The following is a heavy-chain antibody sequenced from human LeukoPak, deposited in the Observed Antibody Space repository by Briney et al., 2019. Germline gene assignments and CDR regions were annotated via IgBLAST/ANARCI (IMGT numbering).Heavy chain of an antibody. Sequence: GGSLRLSCAASGFTFSSYWMSWVRQAPGKGLEWVSAISGSGGSTYYADSVKGRFTISRDNSKNTLYLQMNSLRAEDTAVYYCAKDNTFGGVFDYWGQGTLVTVSS. CDR1: GFTFSSYW. CDR3: AKDNTFGGVFDY. CDR2: ISGSGGST. J-gene: IGHJ4*02. V-gene: IGHV3-23*01. D-gene: IGHD3-16*01.